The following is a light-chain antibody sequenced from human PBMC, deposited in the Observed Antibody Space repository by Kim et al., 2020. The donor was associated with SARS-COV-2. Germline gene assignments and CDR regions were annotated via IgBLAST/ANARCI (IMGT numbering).Light chain of an antibody. CDR3: QAWDSSTAV. CDR2: QHT. CDR1: KLGNMY. Sequence: SPGQTASITCSGSKLGNMYANWYQKNPGHSPILVIYQHTKRASGISQRCSGSSFGNTATLTISRAQTMDEADYYWQAWDSSTAVFGGGTQLTVL. V-gene: IGLV3-1*01. J-gene: IGLJ3*02.